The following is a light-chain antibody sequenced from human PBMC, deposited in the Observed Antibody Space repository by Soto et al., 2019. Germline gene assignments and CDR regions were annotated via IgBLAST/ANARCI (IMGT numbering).Light chain of an antibody. Sequence: QSALTQPASVSGSPGQSITISCTGTDSDIGNYNYVSWYQQHPGKAPKLMIYGDTNRPSGVSDRFSGSKSGNAASLTISGLQAEDEADYYCSSYTSYTTLWVFGGGTKVTVL. V-gene: IGLV2-14*01. CDR1: DSDIGNYNY. CDR2: GDT. J-gene: IGLJ3*02. CDR3: SSYTSYTTLWV.